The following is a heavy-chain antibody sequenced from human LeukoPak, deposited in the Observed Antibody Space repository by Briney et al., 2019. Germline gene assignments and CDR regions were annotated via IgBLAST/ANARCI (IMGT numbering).Heavy chain of an antibody. CDR2: IKSKTDGGTT. V-gene: IGHV3-15*01. CDR3: TTDNSFGDAS. CDR1: GFTFRNAR. D-gene: IGHD3-10*01. J-gene: IGHJ4*02. Sequence: GGSLGLSCAASGFTFRNARISWVRQAPRKGLERVGRIKSKTDGGTTDYAAPVKGRFTISRDDSKNTLYLQMNSLKTEDTAVYYCTTDNSFGDASWGQGTLVTVSS.